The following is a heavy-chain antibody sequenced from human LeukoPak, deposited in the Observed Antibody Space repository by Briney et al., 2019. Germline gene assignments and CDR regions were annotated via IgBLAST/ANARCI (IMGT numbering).Heavy chain of an antibody. D-gene: IGHD5-12*01. CDR3: ATEVLYGGYYGGD. CDR2: MNPNSGNT. V-gene: IGHV1-8*03. CDR1: GYTFTSYD. J-gene: IGHJ4*02. Sequence: ASVKVSCKASGYTFTSYDINWVRQATGQGLEWMGWMNPNSGNTGYAQKFQGRVTITRNTSISTAYMELSSLRSEDTAVYYCATEVLYGGYYGGDWGQGTLVTVYS.